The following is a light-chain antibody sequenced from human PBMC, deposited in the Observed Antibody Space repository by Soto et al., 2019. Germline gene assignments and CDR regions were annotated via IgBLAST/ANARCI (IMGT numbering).Light chain of an antibody. CDR2: DVS. V-gene: IGLV2-14*01. CDR1: SSDVGGYNY. Sequence: QRVLTKPASVSRSPGESITISCTGTSSDVGGYNYVFWYQQHPGKAPKLMIYDVSNRPSGVSNRFSGSKSGNTASLTISGLQAEDEAAYYCSSYTSRRTPYVFGTGTKVTVL. CDR3: SSYTSRRTPYV. J-gene: IGLJ1*01.